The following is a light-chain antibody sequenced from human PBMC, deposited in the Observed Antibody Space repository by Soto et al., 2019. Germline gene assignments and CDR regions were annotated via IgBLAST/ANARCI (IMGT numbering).Light chain of an antibody. J-gene: IGKJ4*01. CDR3: QQYGCSPRP. Sequence: EIVLTQSPGTRSLSPGERATLSCRASQSVYKNFLAWYQQKPGQAPRLLINGASNRATGIPDRFSGSGSGAEFSVSLDRLEAGGFAVYFCQQYGCSPRPFGGGTKVAIK. V-gene: IGKV3-20*01. CDR2: GAS. CDR1: QSVYKNF.